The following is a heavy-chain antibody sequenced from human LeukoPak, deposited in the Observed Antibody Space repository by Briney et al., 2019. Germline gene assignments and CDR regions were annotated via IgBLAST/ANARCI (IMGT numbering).Heavy chain of an antibody. D-gene: IGHD3-3*01. J-gene: IGHJ3*02. Sequence: SETLSLTCAVSGGSISSNNWWSWVRQPPGKGLEWIGEIYHSGSTNYNSSLKSRVTISLDKSKNQFSLKLSSVTAADTAVYYCAKTIFGVTHAFDIWGQGTMVTVSS. CDR2: IYHSGST. CDR1: GGSISSNNW. V-gene: IGHV4-4*02. CDR3: AKTIFGVTHAFDI.